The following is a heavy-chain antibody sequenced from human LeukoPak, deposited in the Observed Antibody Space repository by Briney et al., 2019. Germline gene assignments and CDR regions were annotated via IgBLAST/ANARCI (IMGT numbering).Heavy chain of an antibody. CDR3: ARSQLLYYGMDV. D-gene: IGHD2-2*02. V-gene: IGHV3-64*01. Sequence: PGGSLRFSCAASGFTFSSYAMHWVRQAPGKGLEYVSAISSNGGSTYYANSVKGRFTISRDNSKNTLYLQMGSLRAEDMAVYYCARSQLLYYGMDVWGQGTTVTVSS. CDR2: ISSNGGST. CDR1: GFTFSSYA. J-gene: IGHJ6*02.